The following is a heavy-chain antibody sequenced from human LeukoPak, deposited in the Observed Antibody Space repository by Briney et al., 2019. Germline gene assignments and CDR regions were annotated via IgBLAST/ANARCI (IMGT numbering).Heavy chain of an antibody. Sequence: ASVKVSCKASGCTFSSYGISWVRQAPGQGLEWMGRIIAILGIANYAQKFPGRVTITADKSTSTAYMELRSLRSEDTAVYYCARDRDIVATITGFNWFDPWGQGTLVTVSS. D-gene: IGHD5-12*01. CDR1: GCTFSSYG. CDR3: ARDRDIVATITGFNWFDP. V-gene: IGHV1-69*04. CDR2: IIAILGIA. J-gene: IGHJ5*02.